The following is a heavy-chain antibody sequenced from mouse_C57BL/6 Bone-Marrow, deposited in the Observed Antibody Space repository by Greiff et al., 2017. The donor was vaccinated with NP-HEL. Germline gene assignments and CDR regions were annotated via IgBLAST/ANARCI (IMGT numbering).Heavy chain of an antibody. CDR3: ARRGGSGTDY. J-gene: IGHJ2*01. V-gene: IGHV1-82*01. Sequence: VQLQQSGPELVKPGASVKISCKASGYAFSSSWMNWVKQRPGKGLEWIGRIYPGDGDTNYNGKFKGKATLTADKSSCTAYMQLSSLTSEDSAVYFCARRGGSGTDYWGQGTTLTVSS. CDR1: GYAFSSSW. CDR2: IYPGDGDT. D-gene: IGHD3-2*02.